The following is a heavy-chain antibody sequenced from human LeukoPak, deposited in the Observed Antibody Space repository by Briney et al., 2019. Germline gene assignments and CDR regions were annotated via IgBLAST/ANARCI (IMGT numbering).Heavy chain of an antibody. V-gene: IGHV3-11*06. CDR1: GFTFSDYY. D-gene: IGHD5-18*01. CDR2: ISSSSSYT. CDR3: ARGRNTAMVKDAFDI. Sequence: PGGSLRLSCAASGFTFSDYYMSWIRQAPGKGLEWVSYISSSSSYTNYADSVKGRFTISRDNAKNSLYLQMNSLRAEDTAVYYCARGRNTAMVKDAFDIWGQGTMVTVSS. J-gene: IGHJ3*02.